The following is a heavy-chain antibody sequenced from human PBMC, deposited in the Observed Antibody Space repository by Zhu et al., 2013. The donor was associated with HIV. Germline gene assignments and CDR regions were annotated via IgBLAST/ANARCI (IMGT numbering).Heavy chain of an antibody. CDR1: GYTFTGYY. J-gene: IGHJ5*02. D-gene: IGHD2-2*01. CDR2: INPNNGGT. Sequence: QVQLVQSGAEVKEPGASVKVSCKASGYTFTGYYMNWVRQAPGQGLEWMGWINPNNGGTNYAQKFQGRVTMTRDTSISTAYMELSRLRSDDTAVYYCAKDRSPSWEGEYDWFDPWGQGTLGHRLL. CDR3: AKDRSPSWEGEYDWFDP. V-gene: IGHV1-2*02.